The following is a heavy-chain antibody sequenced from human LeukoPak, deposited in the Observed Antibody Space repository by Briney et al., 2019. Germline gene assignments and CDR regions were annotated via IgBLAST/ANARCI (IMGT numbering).Heavy chain of an antibody. V-gene: IGHV4-59*01. CDR3: ARDHHCSSTSCYSNYYYGMDV. Sequence: SETPSLTSTVSGGSISSYYWSWIRQPPGKGLEWIGYIYYSGSTNYNPSLKSRVTISVDTSKNQFSLKLSSVTAADTAVYYCARDHHCSSTSCYSNYYYGMDVWGQGTTVTVSS. J-gene: IGHJ6*02. CDR2: IYYSGST. D-gene: IGHD2-2*01. CDR1: GGSISSYY.